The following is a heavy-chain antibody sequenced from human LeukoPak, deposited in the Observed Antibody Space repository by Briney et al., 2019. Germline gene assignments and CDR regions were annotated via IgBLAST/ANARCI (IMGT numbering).Heavy chain of an antibody. J-gene: IGHJ4*02. CDR2: ISNNGGYT. D-gene: IGHD3-22*01. CDR3: ARSYDRSGYYFRMVEY. CDR1: GFTFSSSA. Sequence: GGSLRLSCAASGFTFSSSAMSWVRQAPGMGLEWVSAISNNGGYTYYADSVQGRFTISRDNSKSTLCLQMNSLRAEDTAVYYCARSYDRSGYYFRMVEYWGQGTLVTVSS. V-gene: IGHV3-23*01.